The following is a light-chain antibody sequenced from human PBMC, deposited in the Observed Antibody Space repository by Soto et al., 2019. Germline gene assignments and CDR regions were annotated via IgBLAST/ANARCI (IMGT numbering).Light chain of an antibody. CDR1: SSDIGAYNF. V-gene: IGLV2-14*03. CDR2: DVN. J-gene: IGLJ2*01. Sequence: QSALTQPASVSGSPGQSITISCTGTSSDIGAYNFVSWYQQHPGKAPKLMLYDVNIRPSGVSNRFSGSKSGNTASLTISGLQAAYEADYYCTSWTTSTTMIFGGGTKVTVL. CDR3: TSWTTSTTMI.